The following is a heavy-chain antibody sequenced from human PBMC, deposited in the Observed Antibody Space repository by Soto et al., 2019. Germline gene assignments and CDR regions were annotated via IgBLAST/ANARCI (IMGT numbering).Heavy chain of an antibody. CDR2: INAGNGNT. V-gene: IGHV1-3*01. Sequence: ASVKVSCKASGYTFTSYAMHWLRQAPGQRLEWMGWINAGNGNTKYSQKFQGRVTITRDTSASTAYMELSSLRSEDTAVYYCASWSSSYLWFDPWGQGTLVTVSS. CDR1: GYTFTSYA. J-gene: IGHJ5*02. D-gene: IGHD6-6*01. CDR3: ASWSSSYLWFDP.